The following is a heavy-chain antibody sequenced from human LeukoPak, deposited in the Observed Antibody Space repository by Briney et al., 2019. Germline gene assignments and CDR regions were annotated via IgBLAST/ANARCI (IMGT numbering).Heavy chain of an antibody. V-gene: IGHV3-23*01. CDR1: GFTFSSYT. CDR3: AKDLPPFVGVLISPRDAFDI. CDR2: ISGSGGTT. J-gene: IGHJ3*02. D-gene: IGHD3-3*01. Sequence: PGGSLRLSCAPSGFTFSSYTMSWVRQAPGKGLEWVPIISGSGGTTDYADSVKGRFTISRDNSKNALYLQMSSLRAEDTAVYYCAKDLPPFVGVLISPRDAFDIWGQGTMVTVSS.